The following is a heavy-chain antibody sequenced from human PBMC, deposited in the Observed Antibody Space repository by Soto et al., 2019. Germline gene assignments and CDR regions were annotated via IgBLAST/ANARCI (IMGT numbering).Heavy chain of an antibody. Sequence: PSETLSLTCAVYGGSFSGYYWSWIRQPPGKGLEWIGEINHSGSTNYNPSLKSRVTISVDTSKNQFSLKLSSVTAADTAVYYCAREWRQWLVGWGQGTLVTVSS. CDR1: GGSFSGYY. V-gene: IGHV4-34*01. CDR3: AREWRQWLVG. J-gene: IGHJ4*02. D-gene: IGHD6-19*01. CDR2: INHSGST.